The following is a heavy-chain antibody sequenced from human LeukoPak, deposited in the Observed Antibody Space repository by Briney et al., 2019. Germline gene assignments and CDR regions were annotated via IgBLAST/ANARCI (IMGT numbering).Heavy chain of an antibody. CDR2: ILADGTDK. Sequence: GGSLRLSCAASGFTFASHGMHWVRQAPGKGLEWVGVILADGTDKYYADSVKGRFTISRDNSKNTLSLQMNSLRPEDTAVYYCAKPMGTTALFDSWGQGTLVTVSS. J-gene: IGHJ4*02. CDR1: GFTFASHG. CDR3: AKPMGTTALFDS. V-gene: IGHV3-30*18. D-gene: IGHD5-24*01.